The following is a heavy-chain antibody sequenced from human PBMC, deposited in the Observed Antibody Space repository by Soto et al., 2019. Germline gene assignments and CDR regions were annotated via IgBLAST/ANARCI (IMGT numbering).Heavy chain of an antibody. CDR2: INHSGST. V-gene: IGHV4-34*01. Sequence: SETLSLTCAVYGGSFSGYYWSWIRQPPGKGLEWIGEINHSGSTNYNPSLKSRVTISVDTSKNQFSLKLSSVTAADTAVYYCARDILSEYSSSLYYFDYWGQGTLVTVSS. D-gene: IGHD6-6*01. CDR3: ARDILSEYSSSLYYFDY. CDR1: GGSFSGYY. J-gene: IGHJ4*02.